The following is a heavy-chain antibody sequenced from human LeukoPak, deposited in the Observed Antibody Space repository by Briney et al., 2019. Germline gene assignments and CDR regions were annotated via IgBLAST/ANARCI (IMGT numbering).Heavy chain of an antibody. V-gene: IGHV1-69*05. D-gene: IGHD2-15*01. CDR2: IIPIFGTA. Sequence: SVKVSCKASGGTFSSYAISWVRQAPGQGLEWMGGIIPIFGTANYAQKFQGRVTITTDESTSTAYMELSSLRSEDTAVYYCARGSGYCSGGSCYDYWGQGTLVTVSP. CDR3: ARGSGYCSGGSCYDY. CDR1: GGTFSSYA. J-gene: IGHJ4*02.